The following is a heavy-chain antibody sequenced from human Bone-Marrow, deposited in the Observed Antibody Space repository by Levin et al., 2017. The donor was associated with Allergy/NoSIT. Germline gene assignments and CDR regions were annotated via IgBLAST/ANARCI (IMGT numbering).Heavy chain of an antibody. J-gene: IGHJ4*02. CDR1: GFTFSSYD. Sequence: QHGESLKISCAASGFTFSSYDMHWVRQATGRGLEWVSAIGTAADSYYSGSVKGRFTVSRDNAKNSFYLQMNSLRAGDTAVYYCARVALPRYCTSTSFSDSGYYFDYWGQGTLVTVSS. CDR2: IGTAADS. V-gene: IGHV3-13*04. D-gene: IGHD2-2*01. CDR3: ARVALPRYCTSTSFSDSGYYFDY.